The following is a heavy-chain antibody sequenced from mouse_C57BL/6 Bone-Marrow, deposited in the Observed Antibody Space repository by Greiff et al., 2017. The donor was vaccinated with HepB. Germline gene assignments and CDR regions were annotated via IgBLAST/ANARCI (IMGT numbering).Heavy chain of an antibody. CDR3: TRFAWGCYDV. J-gene: IGHJ1*03. CDR2: IDPETCGT. Sequence: VQGVESGAELVRPGASVKLSCKASGYTFTDYEMHCVKQTPVHGLEWIGAIDPETCGTAYNQKFKGKATLTADKSSSTTYMELRSLTSEDSAVCYCTRFAWGCYDVWGTGTTVTVSS. V-gene: IGHV1-23*01. CDR1: GYTFTDYE.